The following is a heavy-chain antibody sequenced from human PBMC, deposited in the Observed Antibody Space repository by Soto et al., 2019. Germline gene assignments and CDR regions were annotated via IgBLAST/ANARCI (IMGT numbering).Heavy chain of an antibody. CDR1: GGSISSYY. Sequence: PSETLSLTCTVSGGSISSYYWSWIRQPPGKGLEWIGYIYYSGSTNYNPSLKSRVTISVDTSKNQFSLKLSSVTAADTAVYYCARVQSNYAEYYYYMDVWGKGTTVTVSS. J-gene: IGHJ6*03. V-gene: IGHV4-59*01. CDR3: ARVQSNYAEYYYYMDV. CDR2: IYYSGST. D-gene: IGHD4-4*01.